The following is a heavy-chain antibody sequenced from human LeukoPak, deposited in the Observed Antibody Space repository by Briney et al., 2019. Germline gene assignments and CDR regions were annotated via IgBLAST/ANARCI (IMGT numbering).Heavy chain of an antibody. Sequence: ASVKVSCKASGYMFSSYGITWVRQAPGQGLEWVGWISAYNGNTNYAQKLRGRVTMTTDTSASIAHMELRSLRSDDTAVYYCARGGVVAASEAFDIWGQGTMVTVSS. J-gene: IGHJ3*02. CDR2: ISAYNGNT. D-gene: IGHD2-15*01. V-gene: IGHV1-18*01. CDR3: ARGGVVAASEAFDI. CDR1: GYMFSSYG.